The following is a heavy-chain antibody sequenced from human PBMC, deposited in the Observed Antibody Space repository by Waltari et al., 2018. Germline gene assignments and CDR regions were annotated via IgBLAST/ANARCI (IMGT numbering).Heavy chain of an antibody. CDR2: IIPIFGTA. V-gene: IGHV1-69*05. CDR3: ARDQVAAAYFDP. CDR1: GGTFSSYS. D-gene: IGHD6-13*01. J-gene: IGHJ5*02. Sequence: QVQLVQSGAEVKKPGSSVKVSCKASGGTFSSYSTSWVRQAPGQGLEWMGGIIPIFGTANYAQKFQGRVTITTDESTSTAYMELSSLRSEDTAVYYCARDQVAAAYFDPWGQGTLVTVSS.